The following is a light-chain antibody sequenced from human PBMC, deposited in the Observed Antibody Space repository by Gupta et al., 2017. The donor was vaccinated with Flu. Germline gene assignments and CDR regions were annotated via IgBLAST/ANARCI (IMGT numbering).Light chain of an antibody. CDR2: EVS. CDR1: SSDVGGYNY. CDR3: SSYTSSSHVV. Sequence: RAITISCTGTSSDVGGYNYVSWYQQHPGKAPKLMIYEVSNRPSGVSNRFSGSKSGNTASLTISGLQAEDEADYYCSSYTSSSHVVFGGGTKLTVL. V-gene: IGLV2-14*01. J-gene: IGLJ2*01.